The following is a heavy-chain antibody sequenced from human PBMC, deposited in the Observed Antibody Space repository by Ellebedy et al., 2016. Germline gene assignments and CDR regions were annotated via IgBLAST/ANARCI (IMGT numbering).Heavy chain of an antibody. Sequence: GGSLRLXXAASGFTVSSDWMHWVRQAPGQGLVWVSRINSDGTSLSYADSVQGRFTISRDNAKNTLYLQMNSLRAEDTAVYYCARAVSNYYDSSGSGYWGQGTLVTVSS. J-gene: IGHJ4*02. V-gene: IGHV3-74*01. CDR2: INSDGTSL. D-gene: IGHD3-22*01. CDR3: ARAVSNYYDSSGSGY. CDR1: GFTVSSDW.